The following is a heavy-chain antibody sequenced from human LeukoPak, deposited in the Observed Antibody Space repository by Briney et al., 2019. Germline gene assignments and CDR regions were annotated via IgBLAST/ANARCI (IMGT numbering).Heavy chain of an antibody. CDR1: GFSISSSSDY. V-gene: IGHV4-39*01. CDR3: ARRAFFGGVFDY. CDR2: IYYGGTN. Sequence: PSETLSLTCTVSGFSISSSSDYWGWIRQPPGKGLEWIGSIYYGGTNYYNPSLKGRVTISVDTTKNQFSLKLSSVTAAHTAVYYCARRAFFGGVFDYGGEGTLVTVSS. D-gene: IGHD3-16*01. J-gene: IGHJ4*02.